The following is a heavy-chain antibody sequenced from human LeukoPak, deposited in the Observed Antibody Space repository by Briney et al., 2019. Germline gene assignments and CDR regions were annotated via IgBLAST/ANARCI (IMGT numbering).Heavy chain of an antibody. CDR3: ARAEAVVVVPAAWCWFDP. J-gene: IGHJ5*02. CDR1: GYTFTGYY. D-gene: IGHD2-2*01. V-gene: IGHV1-2*02. Sequence: ASVKVSCTASGYTFTGYYMHWVRQAPGQGLEWMGWINPNSGGKNYAQKFQGRVTMTRDTSISTAYMELSRLRSDDTAVYYCARAEAVVVVPAAWCWFDPWGQGTLVTVSS. CDR2: INPNSGGK.